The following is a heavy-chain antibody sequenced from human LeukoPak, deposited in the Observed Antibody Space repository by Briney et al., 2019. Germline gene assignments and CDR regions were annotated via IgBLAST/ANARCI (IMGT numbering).Heavy chain of an antibody. CDR2: IRDKANSYAT. Sequence: PGGSLRLSCVASGFTFSGSAIHWVRQASGKGLEWVGRIRDKANSYATAYIASVKGRFTISRDDSKNTACLQMSSLKTEDTAVYYCTRWDCTTTGCYPFDYWGQGTLVTVSS. CDR3: TRWDCTTTGCYPFDY. D-gene: IGHD2-2*01. V-gene: IGHV3-73*01. J-gene: IGHJ4*02. CDR1: GFTFSGSA.